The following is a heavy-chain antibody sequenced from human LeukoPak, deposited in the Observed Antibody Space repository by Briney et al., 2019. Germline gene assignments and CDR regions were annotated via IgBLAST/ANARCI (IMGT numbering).Heavy chain of an antibody. Sequence: GGSLRLSCVVSGLTFSSYSMSWVRQAPGKGLEWVSGISGSGGDTWYPDSMKGRFTISRDNSKNTLFLRMNSLRVEDTAMYYCAKDAAGPEYWGQGTRVTVSS. CDR1: GLTFSSYS. D-gene: IGHD6-13*01. J-gene: IGHJ4*02. V-gene: IGHV3-23*01. CDR3: AKDAAGPEY. CDR2: ISGSGGDT.